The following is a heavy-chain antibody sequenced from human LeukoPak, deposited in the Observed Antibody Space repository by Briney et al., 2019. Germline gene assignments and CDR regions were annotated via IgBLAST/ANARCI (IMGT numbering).Heavy chain of an antibody. J-gene: IGHJ4*02. D-gene: IGHD6-6*01. Sequence: GGSLRLSCAASGFTFSSYAMSWVRQAPGKGLEWVAYITSSSNTIYYADSVKGRFTVSRDNAKKSLYLQMRSLRADDTALYYCAREGSSSRFFDLWGQGTLATVSS. V-gene: IGHV3-48*03. CDR3: AREGSSSRFFDL. CDR1: GFTFSSYA. CDR2: ITSSSNTI.